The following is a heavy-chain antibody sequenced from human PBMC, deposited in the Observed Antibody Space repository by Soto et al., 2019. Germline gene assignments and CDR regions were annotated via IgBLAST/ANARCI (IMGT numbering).Heavy chain of an antibody. V-gene: IGHV1-3*01. CDR2: INAGNGNT. J-gene: IGHJ4*02. D-gene: IGHD6-13*01. Sequence: GASVKVSCKASGYTFTSYAMHWVRQAPGQRLEWMGWINAGNGNTKYSQKFQGRVTITRDTSASTAYMELSSLRSEDTAVYYCARDLGAAAAGPGIDYWGQGTLVTVSS. CDR1: GYTFTSYA. CDR3: ARDLGAAAAGPGIDY.